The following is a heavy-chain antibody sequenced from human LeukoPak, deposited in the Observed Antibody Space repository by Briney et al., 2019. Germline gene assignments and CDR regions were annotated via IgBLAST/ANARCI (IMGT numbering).Heavy chain of an antibody. D-gene: IGHD1-26*01. V-gene: IGHV3-73*01. CDR2: IRSKANSYAT. Sequence: GGSLRLSCAASGFTFSNAWMHWVRQASGKGLEWVGRIRSKANSYATAYAASVKGRFTISRDDSKNTAYLQMNSLKTEDTAVYYCTALAGGSGSYSNYWGQGTLVTVSS. CDR1: GFTFSNAW. J-gene: IGHJ4*02. CDR3: TALAGGSGSYSNY.